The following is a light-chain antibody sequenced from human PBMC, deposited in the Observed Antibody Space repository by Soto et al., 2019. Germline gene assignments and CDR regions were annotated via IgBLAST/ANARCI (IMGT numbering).Light chain of an antibody. CDR1: QSVSSSY. V-gene: IGKV3-20*01. Sequence: EIVLTQSPGTLSLSPGKRATLSCRASQSVSSSYLAWYQQKPGQAPRLVIYGASSRATGIPDRFSGSGSGTDFTLTISRLEPEDFAVYSCQQYGSSGYTFGQGTKLEIK. J-gene: IGKJ2*01. CDR3: QQYGSSGYT. CDR2: GAS.